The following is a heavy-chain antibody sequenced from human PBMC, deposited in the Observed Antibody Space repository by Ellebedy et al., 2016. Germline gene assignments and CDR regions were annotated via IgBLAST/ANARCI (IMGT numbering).Heavy chain of an antibody. D-gene: IGHD2-21*02. CDR2: IYYSGST. J-gene: IGHJ4*02. Sequence: SETLSLTXTVSGGSISSYYWSWIRQPPGKGLEWIGYIYYSGSTNYNPSLKSRVTISVDTSKNQFSLKLSSVTAADTAVYYCARVPLVVTAIPHYFDYWGQGTLVTVSS. CDR1: GGSISSYY. CDR3: ARVPLVVTAIPHYFDY. V-gene: IGHV4-59*01.